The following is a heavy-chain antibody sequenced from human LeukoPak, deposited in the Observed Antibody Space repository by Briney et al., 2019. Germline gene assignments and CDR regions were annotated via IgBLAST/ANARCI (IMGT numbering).Heavy chain of an antibody. CDR1: GFTFDDYA. Sequence: GGSLRLSCAASGFTFDDYAMHWVRQAPGKGLEWVSGISWNSGSIGYADSVKGRFTISRDNAKNSLYLQMNSLRAEDTALYYSARRRGFVAVAGTEPFDYWGQGTLVTVSS. D-gene: IGHD6-19*01. V-gene: IGHV3-9*01. CDR3: ARRRGFVAVAGTEPFDY. CDR2: ISWNSGSI. J-gene: IGHJ4*02.